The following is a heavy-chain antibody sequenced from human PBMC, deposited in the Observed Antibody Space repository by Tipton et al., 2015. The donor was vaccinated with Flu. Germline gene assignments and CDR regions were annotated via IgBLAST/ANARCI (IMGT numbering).Heavy chain of an antibody. CDR3: ARDRTTTASAPASFYYYGMEV. Sequence: LRLSCTVSGDSIRGYHWSWIRQSPEKGLEWIGYVHYSGSTNYNPSRKSRVTISVDTSRNQFSLNLRSVTAADTAVYYCARDRTTTASAPASFYYYGMEVWGQGTSVTVSS. CDR1: GDSIRGYH. J-gene: IGHJ6*02. V-gene: IGHV4-59*01. CDR2: VHYSGST. D-gene: IGHD2/OR15-2a*01.